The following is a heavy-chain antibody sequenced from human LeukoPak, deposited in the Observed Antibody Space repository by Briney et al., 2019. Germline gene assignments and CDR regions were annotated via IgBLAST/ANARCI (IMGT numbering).Heavy chain of an antibody. D-gene: IGHD3-22*01. CDR2: IFHSGST. Sequence: SETLSLTCAVSGGSISSYWWSWVRQPPGKGLEWIGHIFHSGSTTYNTSLQSRVTISVDTSKNQFSLNLRSVTAADTALYYCARFTHYDSGAYYLHYWGQGALVTVSS. CDR3: ARFTHYDSGAYYLHY. J-gene: IGHJ4*02. V-gene: IGHV4-59*08. CDR1: GGSISSYW.